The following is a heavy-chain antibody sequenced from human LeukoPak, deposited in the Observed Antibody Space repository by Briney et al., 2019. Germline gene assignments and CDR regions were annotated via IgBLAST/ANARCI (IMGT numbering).Heavy chain of an antibody. CDR2: IYYSGST. CDR1: GGSISSYY. Sequence: PSETLSLTCTVSGGSISSYYWSWLRQPPGKGLEWIGYIYYSGSTNYNPSLKSRVTISVDTSKNQFSLKLSSVTAADTAVYYCARGVTTVTLDWYFDLWGRGTLVTVSS. J-gene: IGHJ2*01. V-gene: IGHV4-59*01. D-gene: IGHD4-17*01. CDR3: ARGVTTVTLDWYFDL.